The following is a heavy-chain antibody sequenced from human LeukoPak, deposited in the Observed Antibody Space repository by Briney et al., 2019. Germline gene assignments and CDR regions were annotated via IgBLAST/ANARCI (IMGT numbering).Heavy chain of an antibody. V-gene: IGHV3-23*01. CDR2: ISVSGVST. Sequence: PGGSLRLSCAASGFTFSSYGMNWVRQAPGKGLEWVSAISVSGVSTYYADSVKGRFTISRDNSKNTLYLQMNSLRAEDTAVYYCAKSRSYTVRDAFEIWGQGTKVTVSS. D-gene: IGHD3-10*01. CDR3: AKSRSYTVRDAFEI. J-gene: IGHJ3*02. CDR1: GFTFSSYG.